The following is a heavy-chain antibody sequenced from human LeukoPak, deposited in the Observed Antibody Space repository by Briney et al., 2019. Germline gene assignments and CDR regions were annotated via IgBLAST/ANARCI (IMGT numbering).Heavy chain of an antibody. CDR2: IYDSGST. D-gene: IGHD3-22*01. CDR3: ARQSISGSSLSYFDY. V-gene: IGHV4-59*02. J-gene: IGHJ4*02. CDR1: GGSVSSYY. Sequence: SETLSLTCTVSGGSVSSYYWIWIRQPPGKGLEWIGNIYDSGSTNYNPSLKSRLTISVDTSKNQCSLKLSSVTAADTAVYYCARQSISGSSLSYFDYWGQGTLVNVSS.